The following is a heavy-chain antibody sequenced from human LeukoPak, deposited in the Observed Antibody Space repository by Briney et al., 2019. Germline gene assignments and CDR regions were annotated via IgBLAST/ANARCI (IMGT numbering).Heavy chain of an antibody. D-gene: IGHD2-2*01. Sequence: GGSLRLSCAASGFTFSSYSMSWVRQAPGKGLEWVSYISSSSSTIYYADSVKGRFTISRDNAKNSLYLQMNSLRAEDTAVYYCAKESGCSSTSCSSRWYFDLWGRGTLVTVSS. CDR3: AKESGCSSTSCSSRWYFDL. J-gene: IGHJ2*01. CDR2: ISSSSSTI. V-gene: IGHV3-48*04. CDR1: GFTFSSYS.